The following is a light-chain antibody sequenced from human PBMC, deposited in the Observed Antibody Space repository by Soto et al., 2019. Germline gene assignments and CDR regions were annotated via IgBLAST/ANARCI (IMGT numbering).Light chain of an antibody. V-gene: IGKV1-5*01. CDR2: DAS. CDR3: QQYNTYPWT. J-gene: IGKJ1*01. CDR1: RSISSW. Sequence: DIQMTQSPSTLSASVGDRVTITCRASRSISSWLAWYQQKPGKAPKLLIYDASSLESGVLSRFSGSGSGTEFTLTFSSLQPDDFATYYCQQYNTYPWTFGQGTKVEIK.